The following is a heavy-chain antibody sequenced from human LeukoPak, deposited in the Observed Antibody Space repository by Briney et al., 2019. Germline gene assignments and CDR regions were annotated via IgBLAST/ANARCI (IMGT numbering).Heavy chain of an antibody. Sequence: GGSLRLSCAASGFTFSSYAMSWVRQAPGKGLEWVSALTLSGTNTHYADSVKGRFTISRDNSKNTVYLQMNSLRAEDSAIYYCAKDIRGYNRPVDYWGQGTLVTVSS. CDR1: GFTFSSYA. V-gene: IGHV3-23*01. CDR2: LTLSGTNT. J-gene: IGHJ4*02. D-gene: IGHD3-10*01. CDR3: AKDIRGYNRPVDY.